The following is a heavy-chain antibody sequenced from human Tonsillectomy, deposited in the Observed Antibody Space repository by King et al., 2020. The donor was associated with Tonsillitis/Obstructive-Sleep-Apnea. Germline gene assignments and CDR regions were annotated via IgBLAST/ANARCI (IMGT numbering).Heavy chain of an antibody. CDR3: ATTRITMFGVVMVGDWFDP. D-gene: IGHD3-3*01. CDR1: GDSVSSNSAA. CDR2: TYYRSKWYN. Sequence: VQLQQSGPGLVKPSQTLSLTCDISGDSVSSNSAALNWIRQSPSRGLEWLGRTYYRSKWYNDYAVSVKSRITINPATSKNQFSLQLNSVTPEDTAVYYCATTRITMFGVVMVGDWFDPGGQGTLVTVPS. J-gene: IGHJ5*02. V-gene: IGHV6-1*01.